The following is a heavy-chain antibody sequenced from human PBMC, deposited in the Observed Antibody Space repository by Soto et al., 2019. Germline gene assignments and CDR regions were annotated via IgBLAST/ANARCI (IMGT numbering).Heavy chain of an antibody. V-gene: IGHV5-51*01. CDR2: IYPGDSDT. CDR1: GYSFTSYW. Sequence: GESLKISCKGSGYSFTSYWIGWVRQMPGKGLEWMGIIYPGDSDTRYSPSFQGQVTISADKSISTAYLQCSSLKASDTDMYYCARLKYRLFPSNYGMDVWGQGTTVTVSS. J-gene: IGHJ6*02. D-gene: IGHD2-15*01. CDR3: ARLKYRLFPSNYGMDV.